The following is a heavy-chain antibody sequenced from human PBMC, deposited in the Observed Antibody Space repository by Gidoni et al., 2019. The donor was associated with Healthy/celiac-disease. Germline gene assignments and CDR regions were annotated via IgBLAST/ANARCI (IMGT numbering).Heavy chain of an antibody. V-gene: IGHV4-39*01. CDR1: GGSISSSSYY. J-gene: IGHJ4*02. CDR3: ARLNDY. CDR2: IYYSGST. Sequence: QLQLQASGPGLVKPSETLSLTCTVTGGSISSSSYYWGWIRQPPGKGLEWLGSIYYSGSTDYNPSLKSRVTISVDTSKNQFSLKLSSVTAADTAVYYCARLNDYWGQGTLVTVSS.